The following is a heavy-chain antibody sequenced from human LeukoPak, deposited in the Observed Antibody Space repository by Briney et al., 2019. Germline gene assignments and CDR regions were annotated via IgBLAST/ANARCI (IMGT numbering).Heavy chain of an antibody. V-gene: IGHV3-23*01. CDR1: GFTFSTFA. Sequence: PGGSLRLSCAASGFTFSTFAMIWVRQPPGKGLEWVSSIFPSGGEIHYADSVRGRFTISRDNSKSTLSLQMNSPRAEDTAIYYCVTYRQVLLPFESWGQGTLVTVSS. J-gene: IGHJ4*02. CDR3: VTYRQVLLPFES. CDR2: IFPSGGEI. D-gene: IGHD2-8*02.